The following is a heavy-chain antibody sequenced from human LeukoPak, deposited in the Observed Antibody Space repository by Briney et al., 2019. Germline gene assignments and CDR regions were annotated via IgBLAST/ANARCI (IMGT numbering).Heavy chain of an antibody. J-gene: IGHJ4*02. V-gene: IGHV3-74*01. CDR3: APLTPRMATIVDY. CDR2: ISNDGSST. Sequence: GGSLRLSCAASGFTFSSHWMHWVRQAPGKGLVWVSRISNDGSSTDYADSVKGRFTISRDNSKNTLYLQMNSLRAEDTAVYYCAPLTPRMATIVDYWGQGTLVTVSS. D-gene: IGHD5-24*01. CDR1: GFTFSSHW.